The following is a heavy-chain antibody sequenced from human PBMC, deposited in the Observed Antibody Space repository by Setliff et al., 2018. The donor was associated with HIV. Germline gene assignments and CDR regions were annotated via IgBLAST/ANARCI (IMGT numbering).Heavy chain of an antibody. J-gene: IGHJ4*02. V-gene: IGHV4-59*08. CDR2: IHHSGST. D-gene: IGHD3-10*01. CDR1: GASISSHY. CDR3: VRHRGQLLRWAFDS. Sequence: SETLSLTCTVSGASISSHYWSWIRQPPGKGLEWIGYIHHSGSTNYNPSHRSRLTLSLDTSRSRLSLRAASLTAADTAIYYCVRHRGQLLRWAFDSWGQGILVTVSS.